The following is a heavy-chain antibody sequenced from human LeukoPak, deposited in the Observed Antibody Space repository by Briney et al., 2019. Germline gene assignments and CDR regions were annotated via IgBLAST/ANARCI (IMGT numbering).Heavy chain of an antibody. CDR1: GFTFSSNA. CDR3: ARDFSSGWPRFYFDY. J-gene: IGHJ4*02. Sequence: PGGSLRLSCAASGFTFSSNAMSWVRQAPGKGLEWVSYISGSGGSTYYADSVKGRFTISRDNSKNTLYLQMNSLRAEDTAVYYCARDFSSGWPRFYFDYWGQGTLVTVSS. V-gene: IGHV3-23*01. D-gene: IGHD6-19*01. CDR2: ISGSGGST.